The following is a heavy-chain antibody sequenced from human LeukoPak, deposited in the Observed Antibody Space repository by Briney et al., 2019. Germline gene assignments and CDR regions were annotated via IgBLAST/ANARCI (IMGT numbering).Heavy chain of an antibody. Sequence: PSETLSLTCTVSGGSISSGSYYWSWIRQPAGKGLEWIGRIYTSGSTNYNPSLKSRVTISVDTSKNQFSLKLSSVTAADTAVYYCARGASLNYYYMDVWGKGTTVTVSS. CDR3: ARGASLNYYYMDV. J-gene: IGHJ6*03. V-gene: IGHV4-61*02. CDR2: IYTSGST. CDR1: GGSISSGSYY.